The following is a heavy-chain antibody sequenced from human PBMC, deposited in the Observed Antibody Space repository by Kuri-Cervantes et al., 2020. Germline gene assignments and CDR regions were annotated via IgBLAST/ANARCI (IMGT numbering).Heavy chain of an antibody. CDR1: GGSISSSSYY. Sequence: SETLSLTCTVSGGSISSSSYYWGWIRQPPGKGLEWIGSIYYSGSTYYNPSLKSRVTISVDTSKNQFSLKLNSVTAADTAVYYCARLSRYCSSGTCYYFDSWGQGALVTVSS. V-gene: IGHV4-39*01. J-gene: IGHJ4*02. D-gene: IGHD2-15*01. CDR2: IYYSGST. CDR3: ARLSRYCSSGTCYYFDS.